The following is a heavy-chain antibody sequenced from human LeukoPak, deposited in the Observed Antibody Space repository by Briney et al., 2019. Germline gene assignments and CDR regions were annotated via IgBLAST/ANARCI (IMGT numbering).Heavy chain of an antibody. D-gene: IGHD3-16*01. V-gene: IGHV4-34*01. CDR2: INHSGST. Sequence: SETLSLTCAVYGGSFSGYYWSWIRQPPGKGLEWIGEINHSGSTNYSPSLKSRVTISVDTSKNQFSLKLSSVTAADTAVYYCARGAWGIFDPWGQGTLVTVSS. CDR1: GGSFSGYY. J-gene: IGHJ5*02. CDR3: ARGAWGIFDP.